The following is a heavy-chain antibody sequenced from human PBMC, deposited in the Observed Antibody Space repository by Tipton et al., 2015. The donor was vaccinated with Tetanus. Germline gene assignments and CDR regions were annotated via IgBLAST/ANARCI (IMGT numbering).Heavy chain of an antibody. J-gene: IGHJ5*02. V-gene: IGHV5-51*01. CDR1: GHNSRSYW. D-gene: IGHD3-10*01. CDR3: ARLPKHYSASGST. Sequence: QSGPEVRKPGQSLKISCNVSGHNSRSYWISWVRQMPGKGLEWMGIISPSDSTATYSPSFQGQVTISVDKSISTAYLHWSSLKASDTATYFCARLPKHYSASGSTWGQGTLVTVSS. CDR2: ISPSDSTA.